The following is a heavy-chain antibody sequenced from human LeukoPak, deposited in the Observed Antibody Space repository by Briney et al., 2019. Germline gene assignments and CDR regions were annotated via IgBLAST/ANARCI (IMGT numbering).Heavy chain of an antibody. V-gene: IGHV3-7*01. CDR2: IKQDGSEK. CDR3: ARAMVRGVTQYYFDY. Sequence: SGGSLRLSCAASGFTFSSYWMSWVRQAPGKGLEWVANIKQDGSEKYYVDSVKGRFTISRDNAKNSPYRQMNSLRAEDTAVYYCARAMVRGVTQYYFDYWGQGTLVTVSS. CDR1: GFTFSSYW. J-gene: IGHJ4*02. D-gene: IGHD3-10*01.